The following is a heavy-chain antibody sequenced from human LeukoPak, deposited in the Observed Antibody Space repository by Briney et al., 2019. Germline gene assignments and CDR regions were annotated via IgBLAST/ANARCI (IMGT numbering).Heavy chain of an antibody. V-gene: IGHV3-33*01. Sequence: PGRSLRLSCAASGFTFSSYGMHWVRQAPGKGLEWVAVIWYDGSNKYYADSVKGRFTISRDNSKNTLYLQMNSLRAEDTAVYYCARGSNPRSGSYYYYSMDVWGKGTTVTVSS. CDR3: ARGSNPRSGSYYYYSMDV. CDR2: IWYDGSNK. D-gene: IGHD6-25*01. J-gene: IGHJ6*03. CDR1: GFTFSSYG.